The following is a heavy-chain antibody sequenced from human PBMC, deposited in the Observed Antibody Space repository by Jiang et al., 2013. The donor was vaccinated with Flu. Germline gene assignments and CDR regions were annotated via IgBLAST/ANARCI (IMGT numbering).Heavy chain of an antibody. CDR3: VRGGYPSYDGDAYILFLY. J-gene: IGHJ4*02. D-gene: IGHD3-16*01. CDR2: INAGKGNT. CDR1: GYTFTNYD. Sequence: SGAEVKKPGASVRVSCKTSGYTFTNYDIHWVRQAPGRRLEWMGWINAGKGNTKYSQKFQARVTITRDTSANTAYLDLSILRSEDTAVYYCVRGGYPSYDGDAYILFLYWGQGTLVTVSS. V-gene: IGHV1-3*01.